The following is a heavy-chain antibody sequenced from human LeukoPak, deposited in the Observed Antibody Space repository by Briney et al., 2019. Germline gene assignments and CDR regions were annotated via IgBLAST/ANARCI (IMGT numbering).Heavy chain of an antibody. V-gene: IGHV3-48*03. CDR3: ANLGQGTTYYYYGMDV. Sequence: GGSLRLSCAASGFTFSSYEMNWVRQAPGKGLEWVSYISSSGSTIYYADSVKGRFTISRDNAKNSLYPQMNSLRAEDTAVYYCANLGQGTTYYYYGMDVWGKGTTVTVSS. CDR2: ISSSGSTI. J-gene: IGHJ6*04. D-gene: IGHD1/OR15-1a*01. CDR1: GFTFSSYE.